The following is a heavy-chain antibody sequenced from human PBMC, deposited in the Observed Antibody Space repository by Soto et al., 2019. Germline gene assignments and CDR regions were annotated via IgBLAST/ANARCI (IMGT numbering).Heavy chain of an antibody. V-gene: IGHV4-59*01. CDR2: MYNTGGT. CDR3: ARDLWGYCGADCYPLDV. J-gene: IGHJ6*02. CDR1: GGSISSYY. Sequence: QVRLQESGPGLVKPSEPLSLTCTVSGGSISSYYWSWIRQPPGKGLEWIGYMYNTGGTIYNPSDKRRATMSVDTSKNQFSLQLNSVSAADTAVYYCARDLWGYCGADCYPLDVWGQGTMVTVSS. D-gene: IGHD2-21*02.